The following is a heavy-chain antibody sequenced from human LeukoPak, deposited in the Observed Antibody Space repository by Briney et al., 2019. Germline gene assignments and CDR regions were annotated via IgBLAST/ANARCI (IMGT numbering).Heavy chain of an antibody. V-gene: IGHV3-23*01. J-gene: IGHJ3*02. CDR2: ISGSGGST. Sequence: GGSLRLSCAASGFTFSSYAMSWVRQAPGKGLEWVSAISGSGGSTYYADSVKGRFTISRDNSKNTLYLQMNSLRAEDTAVYCCAKETSPQSYYSSGRDAFDIWDQGTMVTVSS. CDR1: GFTFSSYA. CDR3: AKETSPQSYYSSGRDAFDI. D-gene: IGHD6-19*01.